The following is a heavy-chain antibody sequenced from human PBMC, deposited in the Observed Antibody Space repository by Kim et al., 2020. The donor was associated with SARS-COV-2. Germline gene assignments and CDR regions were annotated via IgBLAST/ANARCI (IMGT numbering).Heavy chain of an antibody. CDR3: ATESLITGTTPTWGFDY. J-gene: IGHJ4*02. Sequence: FQGRVTMTEDTSTDTAYMELSSLRSEDTAVYYCATESLITGTTPTWGFDYWGQGTLVTVSS. V-gene: IGHV1-24*01. D-gene: IGHD1-7*01.